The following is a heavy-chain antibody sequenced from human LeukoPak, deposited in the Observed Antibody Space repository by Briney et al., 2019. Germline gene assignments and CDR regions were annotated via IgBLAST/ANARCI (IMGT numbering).Heavy chain of an antibody. J-gene: IGHJ4*02. CDR2: ISTTSGFT. V-gene: IGHV3-11*05. D-gene: IGHD4-11*01. CDR3: TREYLTVSYFDY. CDR1: GFTFSDYY. Sequence: GGSLRLSCRASGFTFSDYYMSWVRQAPGKGLEWVSYISTTSGFTNYADSVKGRFTISRDNAKNSLFLQMNSLRGEDTAVYYCTREYLTVSYFDYWGQGTLVTVSS.